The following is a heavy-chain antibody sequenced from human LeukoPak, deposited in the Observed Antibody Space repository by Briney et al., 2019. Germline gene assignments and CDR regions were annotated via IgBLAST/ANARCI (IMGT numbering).Heavy chain of an antibody. J-gene: IGHJ4*02. V-gene: IGHV1-69*13. CDR3: ARDGYDFWSGSSPRPNYFDY. CDR2: IIPIFGTA. D-gene: IGHD3-3*01. CDR1: GGIFSRYA. Sequence: SVKVSCKASGGIFSRYAISWVRQAPGQGLEWMGGIIPIFGTANYAQKFQGRVTITADESTSTAYMELSSLRSEDTAVYYCARDGYDFWSGSSPRPNYFDYWGQGTLVTVSS.